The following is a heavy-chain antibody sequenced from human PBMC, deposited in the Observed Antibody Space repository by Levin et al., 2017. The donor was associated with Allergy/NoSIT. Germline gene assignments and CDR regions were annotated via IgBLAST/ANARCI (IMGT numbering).Heavy chain of an antibody. V-gene: IGHV4-39*01. Sequence: SQTLSLTCNVSGGSISSPSSYWGWIRQPPGRGLEWIGSIYYSGSTYYNLSLKSRVIISVDTSKNQFSLKLSSVTAADTAVFYCARQSAVGGILYGMDVWGQGTTVTVSS. CDR3: ARQSAVGGILYGMDV. CDR2: IYYSGST. J-gene: IGHJ6*02. CDR1: GGSISSPSSY. D-gene: IGHD1-26*01.